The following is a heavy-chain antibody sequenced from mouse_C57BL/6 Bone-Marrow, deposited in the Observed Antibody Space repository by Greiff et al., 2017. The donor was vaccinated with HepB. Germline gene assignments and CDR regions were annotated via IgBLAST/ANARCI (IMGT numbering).Heavy chain of an antibody. D-gene: IGHD1-1*01. J-gene: IGHJ1*03. CDR3: AREGNYYGSRGYFDV. V-gene: IGHV1-9*01. CDR1: GYTFTGYW. Sequence: VQLQQSGAELMKPGASVKLSCKATGYTFTGYWIEWVKQRPGHGLEWIGEILPGNGSTNYNEKFKGKATFTADTSSNTAYMQLSSLTTEDSAIYYCAREGNYYGSRGYFDVWGTGTTVTVSS. CDR2: ILPGNGST.